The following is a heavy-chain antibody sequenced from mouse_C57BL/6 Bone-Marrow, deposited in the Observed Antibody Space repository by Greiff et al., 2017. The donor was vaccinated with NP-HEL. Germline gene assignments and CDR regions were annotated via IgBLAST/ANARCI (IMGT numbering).Heavy chain of an antibody. J-gene: IGHJ4*01. CDR3: ARRRKNHLLEYYYAMDY. CDR1: GFTFSDYY. D-gene: IGHD2-1*01. CDR2: ISNGGGST. Sequence: EVKVVESGGGLVQPGGSLKLSCAASGFTFSDYYMYWVRQTPEKRLEWVAYISNGGGSTYYPDNVKGRFTISRDNAKNTLYLQMSRLKSEDTAMYYCARRRKNHLLEYYYAMDYWGQGTSVTVSS. V-gene: IGHV5-12*01.